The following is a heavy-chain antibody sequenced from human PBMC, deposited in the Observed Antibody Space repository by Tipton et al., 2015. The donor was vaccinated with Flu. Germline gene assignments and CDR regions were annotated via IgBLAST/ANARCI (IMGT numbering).Heavy chain of an antibody. Sequence: TLSLTCTVSGGSISSYYWSWIRQPPGKGLEWIGYIYYSGSTNYNPSLKSRVTISVDTSKNQFSLKLSSVTAADTAVYYCARDFKPQPAFVYWGQGTLATVSS. J-gene: IGHJ4*02. D-gene: IGHD6-13*01. CDR3: ARDFKPQPAFVY. V-gene: IGHV4-59*01. CDR1: GGSISSYY. CDR2: IYYSGST.